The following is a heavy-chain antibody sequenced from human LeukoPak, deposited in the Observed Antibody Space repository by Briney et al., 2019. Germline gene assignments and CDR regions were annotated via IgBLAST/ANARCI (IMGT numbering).Heavy chain of an antibody. CDR3: ATKAGNYYDTSGYFL. D-gene: IGHD3-22*01. V-gene: IGHV1-3*01. Sequence: ASVKVSCKASGYTFTSYAMHWVRQAPGQRLEWMGWINAGNGNTKYSQKFQGRVTITRDTSASTAYMELSSLRSEDTAVYYCATKAGNYYDTSGYFLWGQGTLVAVSS. CDR2: INAGNGNT. J-gene: IGHJ4*02. CDR1: GYTFTSYA.